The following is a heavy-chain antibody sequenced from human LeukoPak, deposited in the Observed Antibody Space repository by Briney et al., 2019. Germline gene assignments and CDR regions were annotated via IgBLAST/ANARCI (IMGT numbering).Heavy chain of an antibody. CDR1: GYIFTDYF. CDR3: ARDGSATYYGDY. Sequence: ASVKVSCKASGYIFTDYFFHWVRQAPGQGLEWMGWIKPSSGGTNYAQNFQGRVTMTRDTSINTAYMELSGLRSDDTAVYFCARDGSATYYGDYSGQGTLVTVSS. CDR2: IKPSSGGT. D-gene: IGHD3-22*01. V-gene: IGHV1-2*02. J-gene: IGHJ4*02.